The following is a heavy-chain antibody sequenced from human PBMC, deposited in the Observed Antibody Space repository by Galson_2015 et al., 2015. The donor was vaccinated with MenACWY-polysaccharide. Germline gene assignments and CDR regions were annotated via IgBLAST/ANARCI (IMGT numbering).Heavy chain of an antibody. J-gene: IGHJ6*02. Sequence: SLRLSCAASGFTFSSYAMHWVRQAPGKGLEWVAVISYDGSNKYYADSVKGRFTISRDNSKNTLYLQMNSLRAEDTAVYYCARGGIGEQWLFYGMDVWGQGTTVTVSS. CDR2: ISYDGSNK. CDR1: GFTFSSYA. D-gene: IGHD6-19*01. V-gene: IGHV3-30-3*01. CDR3: ARGGIGEQWLFYGMDV.